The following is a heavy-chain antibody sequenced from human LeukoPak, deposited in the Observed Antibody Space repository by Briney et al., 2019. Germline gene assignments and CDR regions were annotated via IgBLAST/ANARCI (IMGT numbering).Heavy chain of an antibody. V-gene: IGHV3-30*19. CDR1: GFTFSSYG. CDR2: ISYDGSNK. D-gene: IGHD6-13*01. Sequence: LAGRSLRLSCAASGFTFSSYGMHWVRQAPGKGLEWVAVISYDGSNKYYADSVKGRFTISRDNSKNTLYLQMNSLRAEDTAVYYCASLYPGIASDYWGQGTLVTVSS. CDR3: ASLYPGIASDY. J-gene: IGHJ4*02.